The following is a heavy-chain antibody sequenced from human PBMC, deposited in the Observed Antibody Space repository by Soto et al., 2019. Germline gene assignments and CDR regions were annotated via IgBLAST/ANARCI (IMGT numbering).Heavy chain of an antibody. D-gene: IGHD3-10*01. CDR3: GRDDYGIFPY. CDR1: GYSISAYY. Sequence: QVQLVQSGTEVKKPGASVTVSCQASGYSISAYYIHWVRQAPGQGLEWMGWIDPKNGGTVSAQKFQGRLTMTRDTSISTVYMDMSGLTSDDTALYYCGRDDYGIFPYWGQGSLVTVYS. J-gene: IGHJ4*02. CDR2: IDPKNGGT. V-gene: IGHV1-2*02.